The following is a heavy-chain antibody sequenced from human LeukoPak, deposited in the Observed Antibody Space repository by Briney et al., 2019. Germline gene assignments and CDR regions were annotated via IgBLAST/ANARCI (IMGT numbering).Heavy chain of an antibody. Sequence: SETLSLTCAVYGGSFSGYYWSWIRQPPGKGLEWIGEINHSGSTNYNPSLKSRVTISVDTSKNQFSLKLNSVTAADTAVYYCAREISPADSSSASDYWGQGTLVTVSS. CDR3: AREISPADSSSASDY. CDR2: INHSGST. CDR1: GGSFSGYY. V-gene: IGHV4-34*01. D-gene: IGHD6-6*01. J-gene: IGHJ4*02.